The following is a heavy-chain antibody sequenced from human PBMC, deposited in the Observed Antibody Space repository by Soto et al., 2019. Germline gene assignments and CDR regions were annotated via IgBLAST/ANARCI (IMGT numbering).Heavy chain of an antibody. V-gene: IGHV6-1*01. D-gene: IGHD6-19*01. J-gene: IGHJ4*02. Sequence: SQTLSLTCAISGDSVSIKSAAWNWIRQSPSRGLEWLGRTYYRSKWYYDYADSVKSRITINSDTSKNQFSLQLNSVTPEDTAVYYFARGIAVADYYIDYWGQGTLVTVSS. CDR3: ARGIAVADYYIDY. CDR2: TYYRSKWYY. CDR1: GDSVSIKSAA.